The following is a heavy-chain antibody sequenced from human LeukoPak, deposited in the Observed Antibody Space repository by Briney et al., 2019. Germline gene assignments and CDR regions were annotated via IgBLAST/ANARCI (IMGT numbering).Heavy chain of an antibody. D-gene: IGHD3-10*01. Sequence: GGSLRLSCAASGFTFSSYAMHWVRQAPGKGLEWVAVISYDGRKKYYADSVRGRFTISRDNSKKTLYLQMNSLRAEDTAVYYCARSGFGETYYYYGLDVWGQGTTVTVSS. CDR3: ARSGFGETYYYYGLDV. J-gene: IGHJ6*02. CDR1: GFTFSSYA. CDR2: ISYDGRKK. V-gene: IGHV3-30*04.